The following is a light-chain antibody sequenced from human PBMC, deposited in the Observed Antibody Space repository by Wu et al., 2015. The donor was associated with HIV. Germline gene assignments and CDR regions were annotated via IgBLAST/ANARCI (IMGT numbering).Light chain of an antibody. CDR2: GAS. J-gene: IGKJ4*01. CDR1: QNMWTF. CDR3: QQSLSPPLT. Sequence: DIQMTQSPSSLSASVGDRVTITCRASQNMWTFLNWYQQKPGEAPKPLIYGASTLESGVPSRFSGSGSGTDFTLTITGLRPEDFATYYCQQSLSPPLTFGGGTKVEIK. V-gene: IGKV1-39*01.